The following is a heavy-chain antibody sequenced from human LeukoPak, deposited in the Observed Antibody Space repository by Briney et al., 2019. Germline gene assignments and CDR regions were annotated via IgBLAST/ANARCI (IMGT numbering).Heavy chain of an antibody. V-gene: IGHV3-23*01. J-gene: IGHJ4*02. CDR2: IGGSADAT. Sequence: GGSLRLSRASSGFPFYNFAMAWVRQAPGKGLEWVSSIGGSADATLYADSVRGRFTISRDSSNSTLFLQMNNLRAEDTATYYCAKVRFRYPVNPFDSWGQGTLVTVAS. CDR3: AKVRFRYPVNPFDS. D-gene: IGHD3-16*02. CDR1: GFPFYNFA.